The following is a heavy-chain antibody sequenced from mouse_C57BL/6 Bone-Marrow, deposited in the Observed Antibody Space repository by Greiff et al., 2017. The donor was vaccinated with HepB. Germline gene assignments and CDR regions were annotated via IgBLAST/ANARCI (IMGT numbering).Heavy chain of an antibody. CDR2: IYPRSGNT. CDR3: ARERDDYVDY. D-gene: IGHD2-4*01. V-gene: IGHV1-81*01. Sequence: VQRVESGAELARPGASVKLSCKASGYTFTSYGISWVKQRTGQGLEWIGEIYPRSGNTYYNEKFKGKATLTADKSSSTAYMELRSLTSEDSAVYFCARERDDYVDYWGQGTTLTVSS. J-gene: IGHJ2*01. CDR1: GYTFTSYG.